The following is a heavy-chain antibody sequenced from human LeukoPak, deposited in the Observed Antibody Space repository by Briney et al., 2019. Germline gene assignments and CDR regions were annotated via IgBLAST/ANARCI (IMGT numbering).Heavy chain of an antibody. D-gene: IGHD3-10*01. CDR2: ISYDGSNK. Sequence: GGSLRLSCAASGFTFSSYAMHWVRQAPGKGLEWVAVISYDGSNKYYADSVRGRFTISRDDSKNTLYLQMNSLRAEDTAVYYCARPLLWFGELGYWGQGTLVTVSS. V-gene: IGHV3-30-3*01. CDR1: GFTFSSYA. J-gene: IGHJ4*02. CDR3: ARPLLWFGELGY.